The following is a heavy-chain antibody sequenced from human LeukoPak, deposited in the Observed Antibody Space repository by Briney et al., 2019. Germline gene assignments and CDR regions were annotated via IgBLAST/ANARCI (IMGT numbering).Heavy chain of an antibody. CDR3: ARESFYQLLPFDY. D-gene: IGHD2-2*01. V-gene: IGHV4-59*12. J-gene: IGHJ4*02. Sequence: SETLSLTCTVSGGSISGYYWSWIRQPPGKGLEWIGYIYYSGSTNYNPSLRSRLTISVDTSKNQFSLKLSSVTAADTAVYYCARESFYQLLPFDYWGQGTLVTVSS. CDR1: GGSISGYY. CDR2: IYYSGST.